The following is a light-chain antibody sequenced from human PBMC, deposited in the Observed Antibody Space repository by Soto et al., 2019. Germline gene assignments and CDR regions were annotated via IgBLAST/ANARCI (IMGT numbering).Light chain of an antibody. CDR2: DAS. J-gene: IGKJ4*01. V-gene: IGKV3-11*01. CDR3: QQRSQWPPLT. CDR1: QSISNS. Sequence: VWTQSPGTMSLSTGDTAILYCRARQSISNSLAWYQHKPGQAPRLLISDASQRASGVSARFSGSGSGTDFTLTISSLEPDDFAVYYCQQRSQWPPLTFGGGTTVEIK.